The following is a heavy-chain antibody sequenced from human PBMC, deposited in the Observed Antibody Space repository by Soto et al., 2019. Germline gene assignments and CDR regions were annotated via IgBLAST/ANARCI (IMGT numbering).Heavy chain of an antibody. Sequence: GASVKVSCKASGFTFTSSAVQCVRQARGQRLEWIGWIVVGSGDTNYAQKFQERVTITRDMSTSTAYMELSSLRSEDTAVYHCAADNIGRGYYYYGMDVWGQGTTVTVSS. CDR3: AADNIGRGYYYYGMDV. D-gene: IGHD5-12*01. V-gene: IGHV1-58*01. CDR1: GFTFTSSA. J-gene: IGHJ6*02. CDR2: IVVGSGDT.